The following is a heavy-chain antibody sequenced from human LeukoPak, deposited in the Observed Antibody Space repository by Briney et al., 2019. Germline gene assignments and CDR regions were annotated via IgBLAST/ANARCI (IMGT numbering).Heavy chain of an antibody. CDR1: GGSISSYY. J-gene: IGHJ4*02. CDR3: ARHGGGYDYDY. Sequence: SETLSLTCTVSGGSISSYYWSWIRQPPGKGLEWIGYIYSSGSAIYNPSLKSRVTISEDTPKNQFSLKLSSVTAADTAVYYCARHGGGYDYDYWGQGTLVTVSS. D-gene: IGHD5-12*01. V-gene: IGHV4-59*08. CDR2: IYSSGSA.